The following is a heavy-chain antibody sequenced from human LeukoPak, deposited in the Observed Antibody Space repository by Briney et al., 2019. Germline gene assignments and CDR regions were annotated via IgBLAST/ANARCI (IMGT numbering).Heavy chain of an antibody. CDR1: GGSFSGYY. V-gene: IGHV4-34*01. D-gene: IGHD1-1*01. J-gene: IGHJ4*02. CDR3: ARDQEITTVNYFDY. CDR2: INHSGST. Sequence: SETLSLTCAVYGGSFSGYYWSWIRQPPGKGLEWIGEINHSGSTNYNPSLKSRVTISVDTSKNQFSLKLSSVTAADTAVYYCARDQEITTVNYFDYWGQGTLVTVSS.